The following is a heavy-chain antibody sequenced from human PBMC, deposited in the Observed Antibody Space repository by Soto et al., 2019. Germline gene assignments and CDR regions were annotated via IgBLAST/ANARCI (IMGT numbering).Heavy chain of an antibody. CDR2: MNPNIGNT. CDR1: GYTFTSYD. CDR3: ARGYCSGGSCYSHYYYYMDV. J-gene: IGHJ6*03. V-gene: IGHV1-8*01. D-gene: IGHD2-15*01. Sequence: QVQLVQSGAEVTKPGASVKVSCKASGYTFTSYDIKWVRQATGQGLEWMGWMNPNIGNTGYAQKFQGRVTMTRNTSISTAYVELSSLRSEDTAVYYCARGYCSGGSCYSHYYYYMDVWGKVTTVTVAS.